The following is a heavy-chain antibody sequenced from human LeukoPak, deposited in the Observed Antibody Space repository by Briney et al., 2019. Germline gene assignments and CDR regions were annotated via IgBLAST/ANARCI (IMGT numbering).Heavy chain of an antibody. CDR1: GFTFRSYW. Sequence: GGSLRLSCAVSGFTFRSYWMHWVRQAPGKGLVWVSRISGDGSMTNYADSVKGRFTISRDNAKNTVYLQMNSLRAEDTAVYYCARYSSSSGGASHYLDYWCQGTLVTVSS. CDR3: ARYSSSSGGASHYLDY. D-gene: IGHD6-6*01. J-gene: IGHJ4*02. CDR2: ISGDGSMT. V-gene: IGHV3-74*01.